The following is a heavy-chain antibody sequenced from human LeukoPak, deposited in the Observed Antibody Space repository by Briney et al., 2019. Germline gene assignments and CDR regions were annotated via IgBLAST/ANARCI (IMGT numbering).Heavy chain of an antibody. V-gene: IGHV3-30-3*01. J-gene: IGHJ4*02. CDR1: GFTFSNAW. CDR3: TRGNYESSGYPDY. CDR2: ISSDGTNT. D-gene: IGHD3-22*01. Sequence: GGSLRLSCAASGFTFSNAWMSWVRQAPGKGLEWVAVISSDGTNTYYPDSVKGRFTISRDNSKNTLYLQMNSLRAEDTAVYYCTRGNYESSGYPDYWGQGTLVTVSS.